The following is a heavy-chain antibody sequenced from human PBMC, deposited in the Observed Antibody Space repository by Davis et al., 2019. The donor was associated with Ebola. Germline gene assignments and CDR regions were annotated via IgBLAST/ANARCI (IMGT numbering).Heavy chain of an antibody. CDR1: GFTFGPYA. CDR3: AKIAGGG. D-gene: IGHD3-10*01. Sequence: GESLKISCAASGFTFGPYAMSWVRQAPGKGLEWVSGIRGSGDTTYYADSVKGRFTISRDNSKNTLYLEMNSLRADDTAIYFCAKIAGGGWGQGTLVTVSS. CDR2: IRGSGDTT. V-gene: IGHV3-23*01. J-gene: IGHJ4*02.